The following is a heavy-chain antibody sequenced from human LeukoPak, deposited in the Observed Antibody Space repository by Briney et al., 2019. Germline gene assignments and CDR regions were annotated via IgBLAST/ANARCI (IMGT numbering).Heavy chain of an antibody. CDR2: IYHSGST. CDR3: ARVYCSSTSCYYFDY. CDR1: GGSISSGGYS. Sequence: SETLSLTCAVSGGSISSGGYSWSWIRQPPGKGVEWIGYIYHSGSTYYNPSLKSRVTISVDRSKNQFSLKLSSVTAADTAVYYCARVYCSSTSCYYFDYWGQGTLVTVSS. J-gene: IGHJ4*02. V-gene: IGHV4-30-2*01. D-gene: IGHD2-2*01.